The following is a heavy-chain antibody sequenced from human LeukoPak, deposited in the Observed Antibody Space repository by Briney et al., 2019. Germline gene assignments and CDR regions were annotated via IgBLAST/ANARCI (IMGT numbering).Heavy chain of an antibody. CDR1: GFTFSSYA. CDR2: ISYDGSNK. Sequence: SGGSLRLSCAASGFTFSSYAMHWVRQAPGKGLEWVAVISYDGSNKYYADSVKGRFTISRDNSKNTLYLQMNSLRAEDTAVYYCARSVVPAATGWFDPWGQGTLVTVSS. V-gene: IGHV3-30-3*01. J-gene: IGHJ5*02. D-gene: IGHD2-2*01. CDR3: ARSVVPAATGWFDP.